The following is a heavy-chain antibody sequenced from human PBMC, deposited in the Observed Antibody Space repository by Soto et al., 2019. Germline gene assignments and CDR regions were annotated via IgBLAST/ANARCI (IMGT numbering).Heavy chain of an antibody. J-gene: IGHJ4*02. D-gene: IGHD6-13*01. CDR2: IYSGGST. V-gene: IGHV3-66*01. Sequence: EVQLVESGGGLVQPGGSLRLSCAASGFTVSSNYMSWVRQAPGKGLEWVSVIYSGGSTYYADSVKGRFTISRDNSKNTLYLQMNSLRAEDTAVYYCARVEAAAGTRYFDYWCQGTLVTVSS. CDR1: GFTVSSNY. CDR3: ARVEAAAGTRYFDY.